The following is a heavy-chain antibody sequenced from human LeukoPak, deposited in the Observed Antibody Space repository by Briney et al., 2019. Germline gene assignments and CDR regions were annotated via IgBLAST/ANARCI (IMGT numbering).Heavy chain of an antibody. V-gene: IGHV1-8*01. D-gene: IGHD6-13*01. CDR2: MNPNSGNT. Sequence: ASVKVSCKASGYTFTSYDINWVRQATGQGLEWMGWMNPNSGNTGYAQKFQGRVTMTRNTSISTAYMELSSLRSEDTAVYYCARPNSYRYSSRWFRDYYYYYGMDVWGQGTTVTVSS. CDR3: ARPNSYRYSSRWFRDYYYYYGMDV. J-gene: IGHJ6*02. CDR1: GYTFTSYD.